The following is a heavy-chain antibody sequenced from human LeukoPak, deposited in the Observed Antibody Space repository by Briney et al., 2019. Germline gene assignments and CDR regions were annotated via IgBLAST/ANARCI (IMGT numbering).Heavy chain of an antibody. Sequence: SSETLSLTCAVYGGSFSDYYWSWIRQPPGKGLEWIGEINHSGSTNYNPSLKSRVTISVDTSKNQFSLKLSSVTAADTAVYYCARAEWELLLDAFDIWGQGTMVTVSS. CDR2: INHSGST. J-gene: IGHJ3*02. CDR3: ARAEWELLLDAFDI. V-gene: IGHV4-34*01. CDR1: GGSFSDYY. D-gene: IGHD1-26*01.